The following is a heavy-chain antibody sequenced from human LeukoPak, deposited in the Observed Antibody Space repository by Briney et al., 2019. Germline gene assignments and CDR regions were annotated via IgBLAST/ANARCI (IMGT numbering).Heavy chain of an antibody. D-gene: IGHD3-10*01. J-gene: IGHJ4*02. CDR3: ARNGSGSYVY. CDR2: ISVYNGHT. V-gene: IGHV1-18*01. Sequence: GASVKVSCKASGYSFTTYGISWVRQAPGQGLEWMGWISVYNGHTNYAQKLQGRVTMTTDTSTSTAYMELRSLTSDDTAVYYCARNGSGSYVYWGQGTLVIVSS. CDR1: GYSFTTYG.